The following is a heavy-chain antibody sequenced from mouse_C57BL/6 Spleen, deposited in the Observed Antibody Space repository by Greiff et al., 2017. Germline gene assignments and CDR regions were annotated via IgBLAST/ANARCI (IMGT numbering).Heavy chain of an antibody. CDR2: IHPNSGST. CDR3: ARSGGSYYYGSSSYWYFDV. D-gene: IGHD1-1*01. CDR1: GYTFTSYW. Sequence: QVQLQQSGAELVKPGASVKLSCKASGYTFTSYWMHWVKQRPGQGLEWIGMIHPNSGSTNYNEKFKSKATLTVDKSSSTAYMQLSSLTSEDSAVYYCARSGGSYYYGSSSYWYFDVWGTGTTVTVSS. V-gene: IGHV1-64*01. J-gene: IGHJ1*03.